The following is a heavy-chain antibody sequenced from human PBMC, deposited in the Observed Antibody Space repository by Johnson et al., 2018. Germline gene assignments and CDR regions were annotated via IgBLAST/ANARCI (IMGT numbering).Heavy chain of an antibody. Sequence: VQLVQSGGGLVKPGGSLRLSCEASGFTFSTSVMNWVRQAPGKGLECVSSISSSGSYTYYADSLKGRFTISRDNANNSLFLQMNSLGGDDPAVYYCVRGGYNGNYWGVRDAFDIWGQGTMVTVSS. CDR3: VRGGYNGNYWGVRDAFDI. V-gene: IGHV3-21*01. J-gene: IGHJ3*02. CDR1: GFTFSTSV. CDR2: ISSSGSYT. D-gene: IGHD1-26*01.